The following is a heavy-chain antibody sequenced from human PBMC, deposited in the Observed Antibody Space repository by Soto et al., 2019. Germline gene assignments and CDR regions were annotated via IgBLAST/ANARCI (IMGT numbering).Heavy chain of an antibody. CDR1: GFSLSTSGVG. J-gene: IGHJ4*02. D-gene: IGHD6-13*01. CDR3: EHSGDSSSWYSY. V-gene: IGHV2-5*02. Sequence: QITLKESGPTLVKPTQTLTLTCTFSGFSLSTSGVGVGWIRQPPGKALEWLALIYWDDDKRSSPSLKSRLTITTDTANSQVVLTMTNMDPGDTATYYGEHSGDSSSWYSYWGQGTLVTVSS. CDR2: IYWDDDK.